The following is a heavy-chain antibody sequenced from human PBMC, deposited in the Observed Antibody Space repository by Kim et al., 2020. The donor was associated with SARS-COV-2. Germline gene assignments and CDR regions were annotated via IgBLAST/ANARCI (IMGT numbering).Heavy chain of an antibody. CDR1: GYTFTSYD. J-gene: IGHJ6*02. V-gene: IGHV1-8*01. Sequence: ASVKVSCKASGYTFTSYDINWVRQATGQGLEWMGWMNPNSGNTGYAQKFQGRVTMTRNTSISTAYMELSSLRSEDTAVYYCARGLREVRYYYGMDVWGQGTTITVSS. CDR3: ARGLREVRYYYGMDV. D-gene: IGHD3-16*01. CDR2: MNPNSGNT.